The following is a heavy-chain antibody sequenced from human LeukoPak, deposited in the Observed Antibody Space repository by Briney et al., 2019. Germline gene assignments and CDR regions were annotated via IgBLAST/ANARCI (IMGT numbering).Heavy chain of an antibody. J-gene: IGHJ3*02. CDR2: ISYSGST. V-gene: IGHV4-39*01. CDR3: AQWLASSDAFDI. Sequence: SETLSLTCSVSGGSISSTTYYWGWIRQPPGKGLEWIGSISYSGSTYYNPSLKSRVTISVDTSKNQFSLKLSSVTAADTAVYYCAQWLASSDAFDIWGQGTMVTVSS. CDR1: GGSISSTTYY. D-gene: IGHD6-19*01.